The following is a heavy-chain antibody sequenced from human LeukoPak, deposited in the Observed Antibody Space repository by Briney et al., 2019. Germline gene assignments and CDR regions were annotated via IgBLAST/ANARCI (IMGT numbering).Heavy chain of an antibody. CDR3: ARGNLKQWLVPNYFDY. J-gene: IGHJ4*02. CDR2: INHSGST. Sequence: PSETLSLTCAVYGGSFSGYYWSWIRQPPGKGLEWIGEINHSGSTNYNPSLKSRVTISVDTSKYQFSLKLSSVTAADTAVYYCARGNLKQWLVPNYFDYWGQGTLVTVSS. V-gene: IGHV4-34*01. D-gene: IGHD6-19*01. CDR1: GGSFSGYY.